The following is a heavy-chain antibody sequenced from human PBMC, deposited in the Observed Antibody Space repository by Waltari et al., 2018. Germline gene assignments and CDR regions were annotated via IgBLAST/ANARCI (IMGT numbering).Heavy chain of an antibody. CDR1: GYSISSGYY. V-gene: IGHV4-38-2*01. CDR2: IYHSGST. CDR3: ARLLGYDFWSGYLEDY. D-gene: IGHD3-3*01. Sequence: QVQLQESGPGLVKPSETLSLTCAVSGYSISSGYYWGWIRQPPGKGLEWIGSIYHSGSTYYNPSLKSRVTISVDTSKNQFSLKLSYVTAADTAVYYCARLLGYDFWSGYLEDYWGQGTLVTVSS. J-gene: IGHJ4*02.